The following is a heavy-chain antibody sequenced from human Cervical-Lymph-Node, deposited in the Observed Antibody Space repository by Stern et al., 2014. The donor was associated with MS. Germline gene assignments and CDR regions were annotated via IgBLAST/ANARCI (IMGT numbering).Heavy chain of an antibody. J-gene: IGHJ6*02. CDR1: GYTFTNYD. Sequence: QLVQSGAEVTKPGASVKVSCKASGYTFTNYDIKWVRRATGQGLELMGWMSPNSGNTGYGRKFQGRVTMTRDTSINTAYMEVSGLRSEDTAVYYCARVGLLYAVASSYYYYGMDVWGQGTTVTVSS. CDR2: MSPNSGNT. D-gene: IGHD2-21*02. V-gene: IGHV1-8*02. CDR3: ARVGLLYAVASSYYYYGMDV.